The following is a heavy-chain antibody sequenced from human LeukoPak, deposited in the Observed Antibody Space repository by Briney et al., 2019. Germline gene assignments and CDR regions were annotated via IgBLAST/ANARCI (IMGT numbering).Heavy chain of an antibody. V-gene: IGHV1-46*01. CDR1: GYTFTSYY. J-gene: IGHJ3*02. CDR2: INPSGGST. Sequence: ASVKVSCKASGYTFTSYYMHWVRQAPGQGLEWMGIINPSGGSTSYAQKFQGRVTMTRDTSTSTVYMELSSLTSEDTAVYYCARGRGVVVPAAPTGDPFDIWGQGTMVTASS. D-gene: IGHD2-2*01. CDR3: ARGRGVVVPAAPTGDPFDI.